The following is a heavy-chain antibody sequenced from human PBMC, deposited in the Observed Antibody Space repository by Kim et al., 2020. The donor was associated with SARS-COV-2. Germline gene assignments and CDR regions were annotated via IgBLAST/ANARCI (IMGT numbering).Heavy chain of an antibody. V-gene: IGHV3-30*04. CDR2: ISYDGSNK. D-gene: IGHD3-22*01. CDR1: GFTFSSYA. CDR3: ARDPYYYDSRGAFDI. Sequence: GGSLRLSCAASGFTFSSYAMHWVRQAPGKGLEWVAVISYDGSNKYYADSVKGRFTISRDNSKNTLYLQMNSLRAEDTAVYYCARDPYYYDSRGAFDIWGQGTMVTVSS. J-gene: IGHJ3*02.